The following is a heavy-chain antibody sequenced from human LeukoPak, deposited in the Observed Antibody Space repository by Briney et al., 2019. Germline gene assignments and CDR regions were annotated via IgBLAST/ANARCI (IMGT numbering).Heavy chain of an antibody. Sequence: GASVKVSCKASGYTFTSYDINWVRQATGQGLEWMGWMNPNSGNTNYAQKLQGRVTMTTDISTTTAYMELRSLRSDDTAVYYCARVSSGWNYYYYGMDVWGQGTTVTVSS. D-gene: IGHD6-19*01. CDR3: ARVSSGWNYYYYGMDV. V-gene: IGHV1-18*01. CDR2: MNPNSGNT. J-gene: IGHJ6*02. CDR1: GYTFTSYD.